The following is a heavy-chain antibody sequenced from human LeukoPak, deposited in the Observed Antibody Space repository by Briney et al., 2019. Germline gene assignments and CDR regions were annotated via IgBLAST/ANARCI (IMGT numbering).Heavy chain of an antibody. V-gene: IGHV3-30*03. CDR2: ISYDGTYK. CDR3: AREASGYSYGLDAFDI. D-gene: IGHD5-18*01. J-gene: IGHJ3*02. Sequence: GGSLRLSCAASGFTFSSYGMHWVRQAPGKGLEWVAVISYDGTYKYYADSVKGRFTISRDNSKNTLYLQMNSLRGEDTAVYYCAREASGYSYGLDAFDIWGQGTTVTVSS. CDR1: GFTFSSYG.